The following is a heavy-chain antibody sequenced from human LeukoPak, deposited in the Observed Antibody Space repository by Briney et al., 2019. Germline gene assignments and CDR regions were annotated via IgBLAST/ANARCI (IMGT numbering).Heavy chain of an antibody. Sequence: ASVKVSCKASGGTFTGYYMHWVRQAPGQGLEWMGRINPNSGGTNYAQKFQGRVTMTRDTSISTAYMELSRLRSDDTAVYYCARRLSDRRANWFDPWGQGTLVTVSS. CDR1: GGTFTGYY. J-gene: IGHJ5*02. CDR3: ARRLSDRRANWFDP. CDR2: INPNSGGT. V-gene: IGHV1-2*06. D-gene: IGHD3-22*01.